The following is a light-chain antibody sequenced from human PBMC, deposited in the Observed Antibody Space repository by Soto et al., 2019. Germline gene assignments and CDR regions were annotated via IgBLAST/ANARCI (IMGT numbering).Light chain of an antibody. CDR3: MQGSHWPIT. V-gene: IGKV2-30*02. Sequence: EAVLTQSPLSLPATLGQPASISCWSSQGLVHSDGNTYLNWFHQRPGQSPRRLIYKVSNRDSGVXDXXSGSGSGTDFTLKISRVEAEDVGVYYCMQGSHWPITFGQGTRLEIK. J-gene: IGKJ5*01. CDR1: QGLVHSDGNTY. CDR2: KVS.